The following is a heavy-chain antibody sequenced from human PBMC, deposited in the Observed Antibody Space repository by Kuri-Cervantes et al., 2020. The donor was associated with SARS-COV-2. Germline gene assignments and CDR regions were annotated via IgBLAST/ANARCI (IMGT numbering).Heavy chain of an antibody. CDR3: ARNSGYDFWFDT. CDR1: GFTFSSYS. J-gene: IGHJ5*02. Sequence: GESLKISCAASGFTFSSYSMNCVRQAPGKGLEWVSSISSSSSYIYYADSVKGRYTIPRDNTKNSLYLQMNSLRAEDTAVYYCARNSGYDFWFDTWGQGTLVTVSS. CDR2: ISSSSSYI. D-gene: IGHD5-12*01. V-gene: IGHV3-21*01.